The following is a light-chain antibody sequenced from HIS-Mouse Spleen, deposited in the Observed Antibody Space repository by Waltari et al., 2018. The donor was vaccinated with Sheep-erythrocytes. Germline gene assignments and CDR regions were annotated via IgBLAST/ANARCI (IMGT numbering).Light chain of an antibody. Sequence: QSVLTQPPSVSGPPGQRVTISCTGSSSHIGPGYDVHWYQQLPGTAPKLLIYGNSNRPSGVPDRFSGSKSGTSASLAITGLQAEDEADYYYCSYAGSSTPWVFGGGTKLTVL. CDR2: GNS. CDR3: CSYAGSSTPWV. V-gene: IGLV1-40*01. J-gene: IGLJ3*02. CDR1: SSHIGPGYD.